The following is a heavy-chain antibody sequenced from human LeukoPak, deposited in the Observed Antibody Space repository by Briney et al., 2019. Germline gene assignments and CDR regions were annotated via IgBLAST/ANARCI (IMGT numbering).Heavy chain of an antibody. CDR2: INPSGGST. D-gene: IGHD3-10*01. Sequence: ASVNVSCKASGYTFTSYYMHWVRQAPEQGLEWMGIINPSGGSTSYAQKFQGRVTMTRDTSTSTVYMELSSLRSEDTAVYYCARDLITMVLSHKGSWFDPWGQGTLVTVSS. CDR3: ARDLITMVLSHKGSWFDP. V-gene: IGHV1-46*01. CDR1: GYTFTSYY. J-gene: IGHJ5*02.